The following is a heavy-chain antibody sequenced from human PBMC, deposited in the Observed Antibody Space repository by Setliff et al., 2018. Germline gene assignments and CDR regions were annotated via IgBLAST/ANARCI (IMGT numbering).Heavy chain of an antibody. CDR1: GFTFSSHW. CDR2: INPDATTT. D-gene: IGHD6-19*01. V-gene: IGHV3-74*01. Sequence: GGSLRLSCAASGFTFSSHWMHWVRQVPGKGLAWVSQINPDATTTYYADSVKGRFTISRDSAKNSLYLQMNSLRAEDTAVYYCLLPCTSGWHNWADPWGQGTLVTVSS. J-gene: IGHJ5*02. CDR3: LLPCTSGWHNWADP.